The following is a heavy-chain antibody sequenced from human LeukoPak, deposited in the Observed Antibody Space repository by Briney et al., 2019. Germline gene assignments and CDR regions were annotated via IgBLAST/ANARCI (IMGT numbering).Heavy chain of an antibody. CDR2: IWYDGSNK. V-gene: IGHV3-33*01. D-gene: IGHD3-22*01. J-gene: IGHJ4*02. CDR1: GFTFSDYT. Sequence: GGSLRLSCAASGFTFSDYTIHWVRQAPGKGLEWVAVIWYDGSNKYYADSVKGRFTISRDNSKNTLYLQMNSLRAEDTAMYYCATSSGSPGGYWGQGTLVTVSS. CDR3: ATSSGSPGGY.